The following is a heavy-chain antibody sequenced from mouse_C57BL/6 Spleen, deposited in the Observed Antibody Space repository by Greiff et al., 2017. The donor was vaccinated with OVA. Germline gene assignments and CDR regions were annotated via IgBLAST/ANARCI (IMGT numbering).Heavy chain of an antibody. J-gene: IGHJ1*03. CDR3: ARDYGSSYWYFDV. D-gene: IGHD1-1*01. V-gene: IGHV5-17*01. CDR2: ISSGSSTI. CDR1: GFTFSDYG. Sequence: EVMLVESGGGLVKPGGSLKLSCAASGFTFSDYGMHWVRQAPEKGLEWVAYISSGSSTIYYADTVKGRFTISSDNAKNTLCLQMTSLRSEDTAMYYCARDYGSSYWYFDVWGTGTTVTVSS.